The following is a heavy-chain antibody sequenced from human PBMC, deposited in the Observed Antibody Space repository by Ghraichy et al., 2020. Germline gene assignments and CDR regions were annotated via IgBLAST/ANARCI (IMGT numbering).Heavy chain of an antibody. J-gene: IGHJ4*02. Sequence: GGSLRLSCAASGFTFSSYAMHWVRQAPGKGLEWVAVISYDGSNKYYADSVKGRFTISRDNSKNTLYLQMNSLRAEDTAVYYCASVFGYQLLYGGIDYWGQGTLVTVSS. D-gene: IGHD2-2*02. CDR1: GFTFSSYA. V-gene: IGHV3-30*04. CDR2: ISYDGSNK. CDR3: ASVFGYQLLYGGIDY.